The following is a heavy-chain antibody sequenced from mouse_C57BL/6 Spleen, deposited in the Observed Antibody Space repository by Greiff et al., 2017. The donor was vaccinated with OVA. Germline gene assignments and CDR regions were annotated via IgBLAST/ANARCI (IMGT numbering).Heavy chain of an antibody. V-gene: IGHV1-20*01. Sequence: EVQLQQSGPELVKPGDSVKISCKASGYSFTGYFMNWVMQSHGKSLEWIGRINPYNGDTFYNQKFKGKATLTVDKSSSTAHMELRSLTSEDSAVYYCARGGTWYGSALDYWGQGTTLTVSS. D-gene: IGHD1-1*01. J-gene: IGHJ2*01. CDR1: GYSFTGYF. CDR3: ARGGTWYGSALDY. CDR2: INPYNGDT.